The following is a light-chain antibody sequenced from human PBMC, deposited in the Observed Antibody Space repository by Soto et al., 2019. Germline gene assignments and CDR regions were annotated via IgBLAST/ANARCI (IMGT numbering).Light chain of an antibody. V-gene: IGKV3-11*01. CDR1: QSISSS. CDR2: DAS. CDR3: QHRNNWPT. Sequence: EVVLTQSPAILSLSPGERATLSCRASQSISSSLAWYQHKPGRAPRLPIYDASNRATGIPARFSGSGSGTDFTLTISSLEPEDFAVYYCQHRNNWPTFGGGTKVEIK. J-gene: IGKJ4*01.